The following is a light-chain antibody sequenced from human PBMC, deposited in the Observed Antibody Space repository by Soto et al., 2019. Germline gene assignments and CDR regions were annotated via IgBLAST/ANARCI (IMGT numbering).Light chain of an antibody. V-gene: IGKV3-15*01. CDR1: QSVAGN. J-gene: IGKJ1*01. CDR3: QQYNNWPRT. Sequence: EIVMTQSPATLSVSPGERATLSCRASQSVAGNLAWYQQKPGQAPRLLIYGASTRATGIPARFSGSGSGTEFTLTISSLQSEDFAVYYCQQYNNWPRTFGQGTKVESK. CDR2: GAS.